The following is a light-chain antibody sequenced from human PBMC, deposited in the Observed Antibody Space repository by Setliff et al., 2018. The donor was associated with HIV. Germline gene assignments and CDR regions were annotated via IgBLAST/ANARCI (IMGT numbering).Light chain of an antibody. CDR3: SSNTSSSPLYV. Sequence: QPALTQPASVSGSPGQSITISCTGISSDVGDFQSVSWYQQHPGKAPKLMIYEINDRPSGVSNRFSGSKSGNTACLTISRLQAEDEADYFCSSNTSSSPLYVFATGTKVTVL. J-gene: IGLJ1*01. CDR2: EIN. V-gene: IGLV2-14*01. CDR1: SSDVGDFQS.